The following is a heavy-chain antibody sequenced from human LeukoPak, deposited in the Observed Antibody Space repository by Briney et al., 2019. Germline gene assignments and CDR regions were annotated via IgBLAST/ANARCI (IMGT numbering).Heavy chain of an antibody. V-gene: IGHV4-59*01. J-gene: IGHJ4*02. CDR2: IYYSGST. D-gene: IGHD1-26*01. CDR1: GGSISSYY. CDR3: ARVGRESYELDY. Sequence: SETLSLTCTVPGGSISSYYWSWIRQPPGKGLEWIGYIYYSGSTNYNPSLKSRVTISVDTSKNQFSLKLSSVTAADTAVYYCARVGRESYELDYWGQGTLVTVSS.